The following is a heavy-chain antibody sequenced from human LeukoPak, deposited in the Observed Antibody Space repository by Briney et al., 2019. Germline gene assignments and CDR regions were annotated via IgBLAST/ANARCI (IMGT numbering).Heavy chain of an antibody. CDR2: ISYDGSNK. V-gene: IGHV3-30*03. J-gene: IGHJ4*02. D-gene: IGHD3-10*01. CDR1: GFTFSSYG. Sequence: GGSLRLSCAASGFTFSSYGMHWVRQAPGKGLEWVAVISYDGSNKYYADSVKGRFAISRDNSKNTLYLQMNSLRAEDTAVYYCARDESYYGSGSYWPGIDYWGQGTLVTVSS. CDR3: ARDESYYGSGSYWPGIDY.